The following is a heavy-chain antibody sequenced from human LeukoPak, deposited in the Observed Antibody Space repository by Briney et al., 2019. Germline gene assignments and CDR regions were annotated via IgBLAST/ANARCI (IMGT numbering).Heavy chain of an antibody. CDR1: GFTFSHYE. Sequence: GGSLRLSCAASGFTFSHYEINWVRQAPGKGLEWVSAISGSGGSTYYADSVKGRFTISRDNSKNTLYLQMNSLRAEDTAVYYCARDRKTVTNYYYYYYMDVWGKGTTVAVSS. V-gene: IGHV3-23*01. D-gene: IGHD4-11*01. J-gene: IGHJ6*03. CDR3: ARDRKTVTNYYYYYYMDV. CDR2: ISGSGGST.